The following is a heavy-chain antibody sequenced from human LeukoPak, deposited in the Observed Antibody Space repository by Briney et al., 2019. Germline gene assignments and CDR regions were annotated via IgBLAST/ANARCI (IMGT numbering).Heavy chain of an antibody. CDR2: IYYIGST. CDR3: ARLTPGSIAAAGRGAFDI. V-gene: IGHV4-59*08. D-gene: IGHD6-13*01. J-gene: IGHJ3*02. Sequence: PSETLSLTCTFSGGSISSYYWSWVRQPPGKGLEWIGCIYYIGSTNYNPSLKSRVTISEDTSKNQFSLKLSSVTAADTAVYYCARLTPGSIAAAGRGAFDIWGQGTMVTVSS. CDR1: GGSISSYY.